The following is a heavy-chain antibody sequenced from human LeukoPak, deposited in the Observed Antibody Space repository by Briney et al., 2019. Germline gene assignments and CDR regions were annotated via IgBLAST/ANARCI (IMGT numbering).Heavy chain of an antibody. J-gene: IGHJ4*02. CDR3: ARDRPYVWGSYRSYFDY. Sequence: PGGSLRLSCAASGFTFSSYSMNWVRQAPGKGLEWVSSISSSSSYIYYADSVKGRFTISRDNAKNSLYLQMNSLRAEDTAVYYCARDRPYVWGSYRSYFDYWGQGTLVTVSS. CDR2: ISSSSSYI. D-gene: IGHD3-16*02. CDR1: GFTFSSYS. V-gene: IGHV3-21*01.